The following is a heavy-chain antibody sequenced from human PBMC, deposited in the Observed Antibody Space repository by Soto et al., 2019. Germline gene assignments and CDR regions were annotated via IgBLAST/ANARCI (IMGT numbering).Heavy chain of an antibody. D-gene: IGHD2-2*01. V-gene: IGHV3-23*01. Sequence: EVQLLESGGGLVEPGGSLRLSCAASGFTFRSYAMTWVRHAPGKGLEWVSYTGGVGVSTYYADSVKGRVTNSRDDSKNTLYLQMNSLRAENTALYYCAKIFGGSSHHDALDIWGQGTMVTVSS. CDR1: GFTFRSYA. CDR3: AKIFGGSSHHDALDI. CDR2: TGGVGVST. J-gene: IGHJ3*02.